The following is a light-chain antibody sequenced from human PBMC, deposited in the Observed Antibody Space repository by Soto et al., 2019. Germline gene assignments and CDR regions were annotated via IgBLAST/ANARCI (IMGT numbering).Light chain of an antibody. J-gene: IGKJ3*01. CDR2: GAS. CDR1: QSVSSSY. CDR3: QQSGSSPRFT. Sequence: EIVLTQSPGTLSLSPGERATLSCRASQSVSSSYLAWYQQKPGQAPWILIYGASSRATGIPDRFSGSGSGTDFTLTISRLEPEDFAVYYCQQSGSSPRFTFGPGTKVDIK. V-gene: IGKV3-20*01.